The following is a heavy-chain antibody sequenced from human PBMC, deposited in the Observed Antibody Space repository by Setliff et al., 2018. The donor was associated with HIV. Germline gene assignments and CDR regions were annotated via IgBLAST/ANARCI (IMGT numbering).Heavy chain of an antibody. J-gene: IGHJ5*02. Sequence: PSETLSLTCTVSGGSITPHYWSWIRQPPGKGLEWIGLIYYSGSTNYSPSLKSRVTILVDSSKNQFSLKLTSVTAADAAIYYCARQFPPYHSGAHYSDLWSQGTLVTVSS. CDR2: IYYSGST. CDR1: GGSITPHY. V-gene: IGHV4-59*11. CDR3: ARQFPPYHSGAHYSDL. D-gene: IGHD6-19*01.